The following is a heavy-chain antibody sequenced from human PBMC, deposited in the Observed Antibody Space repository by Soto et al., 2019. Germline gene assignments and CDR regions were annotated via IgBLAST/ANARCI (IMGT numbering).Heavy chain of an antibody. CDR1: GGTFNSYV. Sequence: QVQQVQSGAEVKKPGASVKVSCKASGGTFNSYVFNWVRQAPGQGLEWMGGIISIFGTPNYGQKFQGRVTITADESTSTGFMELSSLTSEDTAIYYCARDLGSGYDPGDYWGQGTLVTVSS. V-gene: IGHV1-69*12. D-gene: IGHD5-12*01. CDR2: IISIFGTP. CDR3: ARDLGSGYDPGDY. J-gene: IGHJ4*02.